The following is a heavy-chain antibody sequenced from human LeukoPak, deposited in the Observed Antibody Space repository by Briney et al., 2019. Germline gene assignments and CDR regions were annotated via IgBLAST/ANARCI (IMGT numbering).Heavy chain of an antibody. V-gene: IGHV4-59*08. Sequence: SETLSLTCTVSGGSISSYYWSWIRQPPGKGLEWIGYIYYSGSTNYNPSLKSRVTISVDTSKNQFSLKLSSVTAADTAVYYCARLSGWYKRQIDYWGQGTLVTVSS. CDR3: ARLSGWYKRQIDY. CDR2: IYYSGST. J-gene: IGHJ4*02. CDR1: GGSISSYY. D-gene: IGHD6-19*01.